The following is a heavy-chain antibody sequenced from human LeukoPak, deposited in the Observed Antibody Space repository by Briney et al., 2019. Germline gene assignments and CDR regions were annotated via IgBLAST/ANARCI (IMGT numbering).Heavy chain of an antibody. CDR1: GFTFSSYS. CDR3: ARLQWLQTGRDFLDY. CDR2: ISSGGSYT. Sequence: KSGGSLRLSCAASGFTFSSYSMSWVRQAPGKGLEWVSSISSGGSYTYYADSVKGRFTISRDNAKNSLDLQMNSLRVEDTAVYYCARLQWLQTGRDFLDYWGQGTLVTVSS. J-gene: IGHJ4*02. V-gene: IGHV3-21*06. D-gene: IGHD6-19*01.